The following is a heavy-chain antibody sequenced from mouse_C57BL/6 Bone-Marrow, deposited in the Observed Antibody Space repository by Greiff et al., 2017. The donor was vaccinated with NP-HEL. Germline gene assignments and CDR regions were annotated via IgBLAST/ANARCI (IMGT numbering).Heavy chain of an antibody. J-gene: IGHJ4*01. D-gene: IGHD1-1*01. Sequence: EVQGVESGGGLVQPGGSLKLSCAASGFTFSDYYMYWVRQTPEKRLEWVAYISNGGGSTYYPDTVKGRFTISRDNAKNTLYLQMSRLKSEDTAMYYCARHDYGSSPYAMDYWGKGTSVTVSS. CDR1: GFTFSDYY. CDR2: ISNGGGST. V-gene: IGHV5-12*01. CDR3: ARHDYGSSPYAMDY.